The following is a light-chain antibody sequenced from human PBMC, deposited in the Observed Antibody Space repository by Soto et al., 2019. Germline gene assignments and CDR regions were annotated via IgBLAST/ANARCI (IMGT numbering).Light chain of an antibody. Sequence: EIEMTQSPATLSVSPGERAALSCRATQSVSSNFAWYQQKPGQAPRLLIYGASTRATGIPARFSGSGSGTDFTLTISSLQSEDVAIYYCQQYNNWPYTFGQGTKLEIK. J-gene: IGKJ2*01. CDR2: GAS. V-gene: IGKV3-15*01. CDR1: QSVSSN. CDR3: QQYNNWPYT.